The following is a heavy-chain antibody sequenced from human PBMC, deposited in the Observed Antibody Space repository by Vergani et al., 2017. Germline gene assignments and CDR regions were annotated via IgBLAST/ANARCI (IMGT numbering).Heavy chain of an antibody. V-gene: IGHV4-34*01. CDR2: INHSGST. Sequence: QVQLQQWGAGLLKPSETLYITCAVYGRYFSGQYWSWIRQRPGKGLEWIGEINHSGSTNYKPYLKRRVTISVDTSKNQCSLKLISVTAADTAVYYCARAFNRNPXIKITMVRGVTFDYWGQGTLVTVSS. CDR3: ARAFNRNPXIKITMVRGVTFDY. CDR1: GRYFSGQY. D-gene: IGHD3-10*01. J-gene: IGHJ4*02.